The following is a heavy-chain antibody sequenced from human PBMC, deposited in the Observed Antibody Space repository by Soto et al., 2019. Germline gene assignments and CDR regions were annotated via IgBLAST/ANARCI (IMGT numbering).Heavy chain of an antibody. Sequence: SKTRSLTCTVSGGSISTYYWSWIRQPPGKGLEWIGYIYYSGSTSYNPSLKSRVTISVDTSKNQFSLKLRSVTAADTAVYYCASDRSSGWDQGYGMDVWGQGTTVTASS. CDR3: ASDRSSGWDQGYGMDV. D-gene: IGHD6-19*01. CDR2: IYYSGST. CDR1: GGSISTYY. J-gene: IGHJ6*02. V-gene: IGHV4-59*01.